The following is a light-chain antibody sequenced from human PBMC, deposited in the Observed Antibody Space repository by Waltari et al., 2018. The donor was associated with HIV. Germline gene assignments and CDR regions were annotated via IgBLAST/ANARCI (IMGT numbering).Light chain of an antibody. J-gene: IGLJ2*01. CDR3: QSADSSGIYEI. V-gene: IGLV3-25*03. CDR1: ALPKQY. CDR2: KDT. Sequence: SYELTQPPSMSVSPGQTARITCSGDALPKQYAYWYQQKPGQAPVLIIYKDTERPSGIPERFSGSNSGTIATLNISGVQAEDEAAYYCQSADSSGIYEIFGGGTKVIVL.